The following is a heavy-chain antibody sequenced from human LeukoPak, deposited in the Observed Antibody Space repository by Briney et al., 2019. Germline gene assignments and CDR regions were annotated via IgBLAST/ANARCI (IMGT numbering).Heavy chain of an antibody. Sequence: SETLSLTCTVSCGSISSYYWSWIRQPPGKGLEWIGYIYYSGSTNYNPSLKSRVTISVDTSKNQFSLELSSVTAADTAVYYCARRRCSWRGLDAFDIWGQGTMVTVSS. D-gene: IGHD6-13*01. CDR1: CGSISSYY. CDR3: ARRRCSWRGLDAFDI. V-gene: IGHV4-59*08. J-gene: IGHJ3*02. CDR2: IYYSGST.